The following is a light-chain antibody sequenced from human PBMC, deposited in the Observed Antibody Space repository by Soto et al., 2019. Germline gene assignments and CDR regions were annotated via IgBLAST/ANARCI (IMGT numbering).Light chain of an antibody. CDR1: QSISSW. J-gene: IGKJ1*01. Sequence: DIQMTPSPSTLSASVGDRVTITFRASQSISSWLAWYQQKPGKAPKLLIYKASSLESGVPSRFSGSGSGTEFTLTISSLQPDDFATYYCQQYNSYSTFGQGTKVDIK. CDR2: KAS. CDR3: QQYNSYST. V-gene: IGKV1-5*03.